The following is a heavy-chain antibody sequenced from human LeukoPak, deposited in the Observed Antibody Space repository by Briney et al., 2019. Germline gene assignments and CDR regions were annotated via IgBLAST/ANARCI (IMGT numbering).Heavy chain of an antibody. CDR3: ARDSEMATKIDY. J-gene: IGHJ4*02. V-gene: IGHV1-69*04. D-gene: IGHD5-24*01. CDR2: IIPILGIA. Sequence: SVKVSCKASGGTFSSYAISWVRQAPGQGLEWMGRIIPILGIANYAQKFQGRVTITADKSTSTAYMELSSLRSEDTAVYYCARDSEMATKIDYWGQGTPVTVSS. CDR1: GGTFSSYA.